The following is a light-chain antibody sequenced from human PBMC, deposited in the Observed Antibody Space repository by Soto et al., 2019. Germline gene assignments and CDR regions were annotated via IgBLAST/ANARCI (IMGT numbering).Light chain of an antibody. J-gene: IGLJ2*01. CDR3: SSYAGSNNFGV. V-gene: IGLV2-8*01. CDR2: EVS. CDR1: SSDVGGYNY. Sequence: QSALTQPPSASGSPGQSVTISCTGTSSDVGGYNYVSWYQQHPGKAPKLMIYEVSKRPSGVPDRFSGSKSGNTGSLTVSGLQAEDEADYYCSSYAGSNNFGVFGGGTKLTVL.